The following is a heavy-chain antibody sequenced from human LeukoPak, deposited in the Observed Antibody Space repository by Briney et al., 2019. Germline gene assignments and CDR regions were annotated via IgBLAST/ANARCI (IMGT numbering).Heavy chain of an antibody. J-gene: IGHJ4*02. CDR1: GFTSSDYY. CDR2: ISSSSTI. CDR3: ARVEVAVAIDY. V-gene: IGHV3-69-1*01. Sequence: RGSLRLSCAASGFTSSDYYMNWVRPAPGEGLEWVSSISSSSTIYYADSVKGRFTSSRDNAKNSLYLQMNSLRAGDRAVYYCARVEVAVAIDYWGQGTLVTVSS. D-gene: IGHD6-19*01.